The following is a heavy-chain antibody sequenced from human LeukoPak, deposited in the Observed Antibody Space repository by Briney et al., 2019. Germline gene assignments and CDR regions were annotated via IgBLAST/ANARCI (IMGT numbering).Heavy chain of an antibody. J-gene: IGHJ4*02. CDR3: ARADDSSGLLDY. CDR2: IIPILGIA. CDR1: RGSFSSYA. Sequence: SVKVSCKASRGSFSSYAISWVRQAPGQGLEWMGRIIPILGIANYAQKFQGRVTITADKSTSTAYMELSSLRSEDTAVYYCARADDSSGLLDYWGQGTLVTVSS. D-gene: IGHD3-22*01. V-gene: IGHV1-69*04.